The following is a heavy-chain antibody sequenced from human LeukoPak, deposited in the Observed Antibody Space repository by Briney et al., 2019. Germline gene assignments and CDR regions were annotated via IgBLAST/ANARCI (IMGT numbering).Heavy chain of an antibody. CDR2: ISWDGGST. Sequence: GSLRLSCAASGFTFDDYTMHWVRQAPGKGLEWVSLISWDGGSTYYADSVKGRFTIFRDNSKNSLYLQMNSLRTEDTALYYCAKDGGSVGWRWLQLSPLYYYYYMDVWGKGTTVTVSS. CDR3: AKDGGSVGWRWLQLSPLYYYYYMDV. D-gene: IGHD5-24*01. V-gene: IGHV3-43*01. J-gene: IGHJ6*03. CDR1: GFTFDDYT.